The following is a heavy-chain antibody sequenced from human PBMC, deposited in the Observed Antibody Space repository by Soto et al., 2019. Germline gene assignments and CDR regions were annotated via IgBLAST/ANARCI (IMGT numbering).Heavy chain of an antibody. CDR3: ARGIEVRCTSDRCYTGDWFDP. D-gene: IGHD2-2*02. CDR2: MYHSGNT. CDR1: GNSIRSGYS. J-gene: IGHJ5*02. Sequence: SETLSLTCGVSGNSIRSGYSWGWIRQPPGKGLEWIGSMYHSGNTHYNPSLKTRVTISGDTSKNQFSLKLSSVTAADTAVYFCARGIEVRCTSDRCYTGDWFDPWGQGILVTVSS. V-gene: IGHV4-38-2*01.